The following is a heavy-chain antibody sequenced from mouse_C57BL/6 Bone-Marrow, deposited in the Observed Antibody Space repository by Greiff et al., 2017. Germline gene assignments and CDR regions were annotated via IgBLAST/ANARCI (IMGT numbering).Heavy chain of an antibody. J-gene: IGHJ3*01. D-gene: IGHD2-3*01. Sequence: VQGVESGAELVRPGTSVKVSCKASGYAFTNYLIEWVKQRPGQGLEWIGVINPGSGGTNYNEKFKGKATLTADKSSSTAYMQLSSLTSEDSAVYFCARRGWLLPFAYWGQGTLVTVSA. V-gene: IGHV1-54*01. CDR3: ARRGWLLPFAY. CDR1: GYAFTNYL. CDR2: INPGSGGT.